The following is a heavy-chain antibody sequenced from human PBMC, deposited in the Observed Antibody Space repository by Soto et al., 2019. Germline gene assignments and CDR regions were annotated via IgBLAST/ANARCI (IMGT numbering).Heavy chain of an antibody. CDR2: MNPNSGNT. V-gene: IGHV1-8*02. Sequence: XAVKVSSKASGYHFNTFDIYWVRQATGHGLEWMGWMNPNSGNTGYAQELRGRVTMTRNTSNTTAYMELTSLTSDDTGVYYCAGGNFRYWGQGTLVTVSS. J-gene: IGHJ4*02. CDR1: GYHFNTFD. CDR3: AGGNFRY.